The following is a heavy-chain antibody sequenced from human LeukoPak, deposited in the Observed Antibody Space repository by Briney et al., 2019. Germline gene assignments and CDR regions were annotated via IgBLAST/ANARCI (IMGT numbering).Heavy chain of an antibody. Sequence: GGSLRLSCAASGFAFSSYAMSWVRQAPGEGLEWVSAISGSGGSTYYADSVKGLFTISRDNAKNTLYLQMNSLRADDSGFYYYETGHSYGYDYWGRGVLVTVSS. CDR3: ETGHSYGYDY. V-gene: IGHV3-23*01. J-gene: IGHJ4*02. CDR1: GFAFSSYA. CDR2: ISGSGGST. D-gene: IGHD5-18*01.